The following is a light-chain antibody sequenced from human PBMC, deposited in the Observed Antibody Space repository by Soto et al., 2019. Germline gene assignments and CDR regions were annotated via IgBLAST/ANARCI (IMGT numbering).Light chain of an antibody. CDR3: QQSYSTLCT. CDR2: AAS. J-gene: IGKJ2*02. Sequence: DILMPQSPSSLSASVGDRVTITCRASQSISSYLNWYQQKPGKAPKLMIYAASSLQSGLSSRFIGAGSGTDFALTISSLRPEDFATYYCQQSYSTLCTFGQGTKLEIK. CDR1: QSISSY. V-gene: IGKV1-39*01.